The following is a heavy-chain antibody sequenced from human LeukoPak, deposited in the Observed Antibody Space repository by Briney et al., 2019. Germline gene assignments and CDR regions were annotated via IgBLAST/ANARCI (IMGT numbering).Heavy chain of an antibody. D-gene: IGHD1-26*01. V-gene: IGHV3-30*18. CDR1: GFTFSSYG. CDR3: AKLFGATPSTDY. CDR2: ISYDGSNR. Sequence: PGGSLRLSCAASGFTFSSYGMHWVRQAPGKGLERVAVISYDGSNRYYADSVKGRFTISRDNSKNTLYLQMNSLRAEDTAVYYCAKLFGATPSTDYWGQGTLVTVSS. J-gene: IGHJ4*02.